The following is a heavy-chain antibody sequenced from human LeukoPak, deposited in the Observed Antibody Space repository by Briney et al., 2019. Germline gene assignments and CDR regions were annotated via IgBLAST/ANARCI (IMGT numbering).Heavy chain of an antibody. CDR2: IYYSGST. Sequence: SSQTLSLTCTVSGGSISSGDYYWSWIRQPPGKGLEWIGYIYYSGSTYYNPSLKSRVTISVDTSKNQFSLKLSSVTAADTAVYYCASADYYGSGSYPPFDYWGQGTLVTVSS. CDR3: ASADYYGSGSYPPFDY. V-gene: IGHV4-30-4*08. J-gene: IGHJ4*02. CDR1: GGSISSGDYY. D-gene: IGHD3-10*01.